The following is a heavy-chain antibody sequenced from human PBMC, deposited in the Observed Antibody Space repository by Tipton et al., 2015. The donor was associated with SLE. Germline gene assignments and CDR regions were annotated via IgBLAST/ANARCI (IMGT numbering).Heavy chain of an antibody. J-gene: IGHJ5*02. CDR2: INHSGST. CDR1: GGSFSGYY. CDR3: ARGRIAAAGRNWFDP. Sequence: LRLSCAVYGGSFSGYYWSWIRQPPGKGLEWIGEINHSGSTNYNPSLKSRVTISVDTSKNQFSLKLSSVTAADTAVYYCARGRIAAAGRNWFDPWGQGTLVTVSS. D-gene: IGHD6-13*01. V-gene: IGHV4-34*01.